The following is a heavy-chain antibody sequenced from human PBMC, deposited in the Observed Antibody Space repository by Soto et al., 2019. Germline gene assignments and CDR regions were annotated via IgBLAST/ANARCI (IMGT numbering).Heavy chain of an antibody. Sequence: GGSLRLSCAASGFTFSSYWMHWVRQAPGKGLVWVSRINSDGSSTSYADSVKGRFTISRDNAKNTLYLQMNSLRAEDTAVYYCARDGDLGSSSWYWDDAFDIWGQGTMVTVS. J-gene: IGHJ3*02. CDR1: GFTFSSYW. CDR3: ARDGDLGSSSWYWDDAFDI. CDR2: INSDGSST. D-gene: IGHD6-13*01. V-gene: IGHV3-74*01.